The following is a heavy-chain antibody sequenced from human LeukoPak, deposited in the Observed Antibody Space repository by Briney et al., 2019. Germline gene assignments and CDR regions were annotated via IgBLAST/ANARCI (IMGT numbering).Heavy chain of an antibody. CDR2: IIPNLGTT. D-gene: IGHD3-22*01. J-gene: IGHJ4*02. CDR1: GGTSNSYA. V-gene: IGHV1-69*04. Sequence: SVKVSCKASGGTSNSYAISWVRQAPGQGLEWMGRIIPNLGTTNRAQNFQDRVTLTADKSTNTAYMELTSLTSDDTAVYYCATTNDGGGYQWGDFFDFWGQGTLVTVSS. CDR3: ATTNDGGGYQWGDFFDF.